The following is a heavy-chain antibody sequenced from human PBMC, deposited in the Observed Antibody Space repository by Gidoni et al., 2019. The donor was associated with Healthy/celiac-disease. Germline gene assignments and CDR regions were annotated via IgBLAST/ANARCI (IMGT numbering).Heavy chain of an antibody. V-gene: IGHV1-69*02. D-gene: IGHD5-12*01. CDR3: ARVGRWLQEGY. J-gene: IGHJ4*02. Sequence: QVQLVQSGAEVKKPGSSVKVSCKASGGTFSSYTISWVRQAPGQGLEWMGRIIPILGIANYAQKCQGRVTITADKSTSTAYMELSSLRSEDTAVYYCARVGRWLQEGYWGQGTLVTVSS. CDR2: IIPILGIA. CDR1: GGTFSSYT.